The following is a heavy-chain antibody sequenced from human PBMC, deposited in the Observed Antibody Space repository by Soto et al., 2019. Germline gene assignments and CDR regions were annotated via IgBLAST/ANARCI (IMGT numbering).Heavy chain of an antibody. CDR2: VYYTGTT. D-gene: IGHD4-17*01. CDR1: GGSIGSYH. Sequence: SETLSLTCTVSGGSIGSYHWSWVRQPPGKGLEWIASVYYTGTTNYNPSLGSRVTISIDAPENQISLKLTSVTAADTAFYYCARDTVLTGMFDLWGQGTLVTVSS. V-gene: IGHV4-59*01. CDR3: ARDTVLTGMFDL. J-gene: IGHJ5*02.